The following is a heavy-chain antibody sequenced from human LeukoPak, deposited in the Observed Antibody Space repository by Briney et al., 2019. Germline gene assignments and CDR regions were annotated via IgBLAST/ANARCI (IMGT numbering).Heavy chain of an antibody. V-gene: IGHV4-34*01. D-gene: IGHD4-17*01. CDR1: GGSFSAYY. J-gene: IGHJ2*01. Sequence: SETLSLTCAVYGGSFSAYYWSWIRQPPGRGLEWIGEIYHSGSTNYNPSLKSRVTISVDTSKNQFSLELSSVTAADTAVYYCARAPQSDYGTHWYFDLWGRGTLVTVSS. CDR3: ARAPQSDYGTHWYFDL. CDR2: IYHSGST.